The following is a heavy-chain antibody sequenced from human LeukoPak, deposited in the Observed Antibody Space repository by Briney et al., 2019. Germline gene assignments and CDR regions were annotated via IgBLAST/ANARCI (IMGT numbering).Heavy chain of an antibody. V-gene: IGHV3-23*01. D-gene: IGHD6-19*01. CDR1: GFTFSSYG. CDR3: AKVVNSSGHLDY. CDR2: ISGSGGST. Sequence: PGGSLRLSCAASGFTFSSYGMSWVRQAPGKGLEWVSAISGSGGSTYYADSVKGRFTISRDNSKNTLYLQMNSLRAEDTAVYYCAKVVNSSGHLDYWGQGTLVTVSS. J-gene: IGHJ4*02.